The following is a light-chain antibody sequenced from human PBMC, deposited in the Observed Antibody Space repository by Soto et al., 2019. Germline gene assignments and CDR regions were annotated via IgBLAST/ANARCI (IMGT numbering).Light chain of an antibody. V-gene: IGKV3-15*01. CDR3: QQCSNWPKT. Sequence: EIVMTQSQATLSVSPGERATLSCRASQSVSSNLAWYQQKPGQAPRLLIHGASTRATGIPARFSGSGSGTEFTLTISSLQSEDFAVYYCQQCSNWPKTFGQGTKVEIK. CDR1: QSVSSN. CDR2: GAS. J-gene: IGKJ1*01.